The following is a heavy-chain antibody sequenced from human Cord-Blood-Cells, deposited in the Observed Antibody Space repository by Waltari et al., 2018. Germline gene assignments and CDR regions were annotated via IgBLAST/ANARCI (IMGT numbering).Heavy chain of an antibody. J-gene: IGHJ3*02. V-gene: IGHV4-39*01. CDR3: ARHFSAFDI. CDR1: GGPFSRSSYY. Sequence: QLQLQESGPGLVTPSETTSLTCTVSGGPFSRSSYYWGWIRQPPGKGREWIGSIYYSGSTYYNPSLKSRVTISVDTSKNQFSLKLSSVTAADTAVYYCARHFSAFDIWGQGTMVTVSS. CDR2: IYYSGST.